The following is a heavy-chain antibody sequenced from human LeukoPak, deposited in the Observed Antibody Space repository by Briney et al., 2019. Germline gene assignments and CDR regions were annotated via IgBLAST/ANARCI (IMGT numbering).Heavy chain of an antibody. CDR2: ISSSSSYI. Sequence: PGGSLRLSCAASGFTFSSYSMNWVRQAPGKGLEWVSSISSSSSYIYYADSVKGRFTISRDNAKNSLYLQMNSLRAEDTALYYCAKDGSYGDYALGDFDYWGQGTLVTVSS. V-gene: IGHV3-21*04. CDR1: GFTFSSYS. CDR3: AKDGSYGDYALGDFDY. J-gene: IGHJ4*02. D-gene: IGHD4-17*01.